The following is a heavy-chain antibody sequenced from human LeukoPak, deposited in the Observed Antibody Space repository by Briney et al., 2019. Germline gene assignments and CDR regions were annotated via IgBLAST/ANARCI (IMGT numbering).Heavy chain of an antibody. J-gene: IGHJ4*02. V-gene: IGHV3-23*01. CDR3: AKDQRGIAAAFDY. CDR1: GFTFSSYS. D-gene: IGHD6-13*01. Sequence: AGGSLRLSCAASGFTFSSYSMNWVRQAPGKGLEWVSTISGSGGSTYYADSVKGRFTISRDNSKNTLYLQMNSLRAEDTAVYYCAKDQRGIAAAFDYWGQGTLVTVSS. CDR2: ISGSGGST.